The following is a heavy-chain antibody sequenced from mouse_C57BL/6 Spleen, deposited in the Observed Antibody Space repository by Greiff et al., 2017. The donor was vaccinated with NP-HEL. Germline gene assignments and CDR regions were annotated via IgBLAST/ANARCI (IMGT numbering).Heavy chain of an antibody. V-gene: IGHV2-2*01. Sequence: VQGVESGPGLVQPSQSLSITCTVSGFSLTSYGVHWVRQSPGKGLEWLGVIWSGGSTDYNAAFISRLSISKDNSKSQVFFKMNSLQADDTAIYYCARGGVYYGNYYWYFDVWGTGTTVTVSS. CDR2: IWSGGST. J-gene: IGHJ1*03. D-gene: IGHD2-1*01. CDR3: ARGGVYYGNYYWYFDV. CDR1: GFSLTSYG.